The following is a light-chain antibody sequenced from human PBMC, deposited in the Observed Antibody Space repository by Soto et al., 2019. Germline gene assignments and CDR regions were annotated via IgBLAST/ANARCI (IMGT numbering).Light chain of an antibody. Sequence: EIVLTQSPGTLSVSPGQRATLSCTASESISRDYLAWYQQRLGQAPRLLIYGASSGATGIPDRFSGSGSGTDFTLTISRLGPEDFAIYYCEQYGGVPYSFGQGTKLEIK. J-gene: IGKJ2*01. V-gene: IGKV3-20*01. CDR1: ESISRDY. CDR2: GAS. CDR3: EQYGGVPYS.